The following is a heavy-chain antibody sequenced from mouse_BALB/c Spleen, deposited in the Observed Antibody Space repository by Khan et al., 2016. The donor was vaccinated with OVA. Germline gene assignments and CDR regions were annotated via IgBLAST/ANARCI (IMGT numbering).Heavy chain of an antibody. D-gene: IGHD2-14*01. CDR1: GYTFTSNT. J-gene: IGHJ4*01. CDR2: INPRSGYT. CDR3: ARRTTGYTMDY. Sequence: VQLQQSGADLARPGASVRMSCKASGYTFTSNTMHWVKQRPGQGLEWIGYINPRSGYTTYNQNFKDKATFTADKSSRTAYMQLSSLTTEDSAVYYCARRTTGYTMDYWGQGTSVTVSS. V-gene: IGHV1-4*01.